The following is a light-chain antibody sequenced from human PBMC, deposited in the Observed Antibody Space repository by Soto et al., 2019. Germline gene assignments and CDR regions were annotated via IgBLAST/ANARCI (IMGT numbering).Light chain of an antibody. Sequence: QSALTQPASVSWSPGQSITISCTGTSSDVGGYNYVSWYQQHPGKAPKLMIYDVSNRPSGVSNRFSGSKSGNTASLTISVLQAEDEADYYCSSYTSSSNYVFGTGTKLTVL. CDR3: SSYTSSSNYV. CDR1: SSDVGGYNY. CDR2: DVS. V-gene: IGLV2-14*01. J-gene: IGLJ1*01.